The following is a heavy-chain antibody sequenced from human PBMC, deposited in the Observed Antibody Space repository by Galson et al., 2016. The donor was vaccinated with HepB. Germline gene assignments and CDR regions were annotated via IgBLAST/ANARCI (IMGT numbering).Heavy chain of an antibody. CDR1: GYSFTSHY. CDR2: ISPSGGTT. Sequence: SVKVSCKASGYSFTSHYMHWVRQAPGQGLEWMGIISPSGGTTSYAQKFQGRVTMTRDTSTSTVYMELSSLRSEDTAVFYCARADAGGWFLDYWGQGTLVTVSS. J-gene: IGHJ4*02. D-gene: IGHD6-19*01. V-gene: IGHV1-46*01. CDR3: ARADAGGWFLDY.